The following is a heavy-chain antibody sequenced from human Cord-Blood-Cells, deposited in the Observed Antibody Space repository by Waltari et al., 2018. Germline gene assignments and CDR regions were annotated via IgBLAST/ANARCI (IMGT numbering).Heavy chain of an antibody. CDR2: NNAGNGNT. D-gene: IGHD4-17*01. V-gene: IGHV1-3*01. J-gene: IGHJ1*01. Sequence: VQLVQSGAEVKKPGASVTVSCQASGYTFTSYAMHWARQAPGQRLEGMGWNNAGNGNTKYSQKFQERVTITRDTSASTAYMELSSLRSEDTAVYYCARGGDYGDYAEYFQHWGQGTLVTVSS. CDR3: ARGGDYGDYAEYFQH. CDR1: GYTFTSYA.